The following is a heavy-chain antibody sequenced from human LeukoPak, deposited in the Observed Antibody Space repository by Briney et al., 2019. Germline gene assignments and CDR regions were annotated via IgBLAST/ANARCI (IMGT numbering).Heavy chain of an antibody. CDR1: GFTFDDYA. Sequence: GGSLRLSCAASGFTFDDYAMHWVRHAPGKGLEWVSGISWNSGSIGYADSVKGRFTISRDNANNSLYLQMNSLRAEDTALYYCAKDIATGNRLYYFDYWGQGTLVTVSS. CDR2: ISWNSGSI. J-gene: IGHJ4*02. D-gene: IGHD1-14*01. V-gene: IGHV3-9*01. CDR3: AKDIATGNRLYYFDY.